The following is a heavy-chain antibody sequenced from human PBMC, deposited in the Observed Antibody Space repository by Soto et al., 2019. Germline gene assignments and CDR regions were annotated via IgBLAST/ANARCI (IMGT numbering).Heavy chain of an antibody. J-gene: IGHJ5*02. CDR1: GYTFSNYG. Sequence: ASVKVSCKTSGYTFSNYGITWVRQAPGQPLEWLGWISLYSDGTNYAQKFQGRVSMTTDTSTTTAYMELRSLRSDDTAVYYCARVVPGAEAWFHPWGQGTPVTVSS. V-gene: IGHV1-18*01. CDR3: ARVVPGAEAWFHP. CDR2: ISLYSDGT. D-gene: IGHD2-2*01.